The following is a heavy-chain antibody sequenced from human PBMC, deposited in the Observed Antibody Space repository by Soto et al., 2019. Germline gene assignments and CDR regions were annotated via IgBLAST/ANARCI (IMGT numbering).Heavy chain of an antibody. CDR2: INPKSGGT. J-gene: IGHJ4*02. V-gene: IGHV1-2*02. CDR1: GYTFSDYY. D-gene: IGHD2-15*01. CDR3: VRPTATILYYFES. Sequence: ASVKVSCKTSGYTFSDYYIHWVRQAPGQGPEWLAWINPKSGGTNYAPLFRGRVTLTRDTSTSTVYMEMRGLRSDDTAVYYCVRPTATILYYFESWGQGTLVTVSS.